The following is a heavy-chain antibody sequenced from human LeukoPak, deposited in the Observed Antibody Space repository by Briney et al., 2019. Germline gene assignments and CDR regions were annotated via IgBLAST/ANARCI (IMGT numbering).Heavy chain of an antibody. CDR2: IYYSGST. Sequence: SETLSLTCTVSGGSISSYYWSWIRQPPGKGLERIGYIYYSGSTNYNPSLKSRVTISVDTSKNQFSLKLSSVTAADTAVYYGAGGGEGDYDYVWGSYRSENWFDPWGQGTLVTVSS. J-gene: IGHJ5*02. CDR3: AGGGEGDYDYVWGSYRSENWFDP. D-gene: IGHD3-16*02. V-gene: IGHV4-59*01. CDR1: GGSISSYY.